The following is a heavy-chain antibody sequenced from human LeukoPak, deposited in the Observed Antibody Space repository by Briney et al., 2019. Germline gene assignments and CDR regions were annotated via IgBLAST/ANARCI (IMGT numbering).Heavy chain of an antibody. D-gene: IGHD5-18*01. CDR1: GGSFSGYY. Sequence: PSETLSLTCAVYGGSFSGYYWSWIRGPPGKGLEWIGEINHSGSTNYNPSLKSRVTISVDTSKNQFSLKLSSVTAADTAVYYCARGPYKSGYSYGPALRFFDYWGQGTLVTVSS. V-gene: IGHV4-34*01. CDR2: INHSGST. J-gene: IGHJ4*02. CDR3: ARGPYKSGYSYGPALRFFDY.